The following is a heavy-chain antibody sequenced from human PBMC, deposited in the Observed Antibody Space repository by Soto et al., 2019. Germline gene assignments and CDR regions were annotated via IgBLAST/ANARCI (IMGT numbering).Heavy chain of an antibody. J-gene: IGHJ6*04. CDR3: ARRLPTGSTGQYYYYGSAV. D-gene: IGHD1-1*01. CDR1: GGSISSSSYY. Sequence: QLQLQESGPGLVKPSETLSLTCTVSGGSISSSSYYWGWIRQPPGKGLEWIGSIYYSGSTYYNPSFQIRVTILVDSSHNQFPLKLSSVTAAATAVYYCARRLPTGSTGQYYYYGSAVWGCGSTFTVSS. CDR2: IYYSGST. V-gene: IGHV4-39*01.